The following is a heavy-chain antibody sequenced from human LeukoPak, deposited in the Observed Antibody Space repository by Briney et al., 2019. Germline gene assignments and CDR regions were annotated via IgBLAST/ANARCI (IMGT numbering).Heavy chain of an antibody. V-gene: IGHV3-53*01. CDR3: ASGSGSYRTPYYYMDV. Sequence: GGSLRLSCVASGFTVSTNYMSWVRQAPGKGLEWVSVIYSGGSTYYADSVKGRFTISRDNSENALYLQMNSLRGEDTAMYYCASGSGSYRTPYYYMDVWGTGTTVTVSS. CDR2: IYSGGST. J-gene: IGHJ6*03. CDR1: GFTVSTNY. D-gene: IGHD3-10*01.